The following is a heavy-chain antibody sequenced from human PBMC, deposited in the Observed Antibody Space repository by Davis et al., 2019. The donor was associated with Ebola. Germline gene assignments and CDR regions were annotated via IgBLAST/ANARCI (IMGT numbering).Heavy chain of an antibody. V-gene: IGHV3-30-3*02. CDR3: AKKTPPDY. J-gene: IGHJ4*02. CDR2: ISYDGSNK. CDR1: GFTFSSYA. Sequence: GGSLRLSCTASGFTFSSYAMHWVRQAPGKGLEWVAVISYDGSNKYYADSVKGRFTISRDNSKNTLYLQMNSLRAEDTAVYYCAKKTPPDYWGQGPWSPSPQ.